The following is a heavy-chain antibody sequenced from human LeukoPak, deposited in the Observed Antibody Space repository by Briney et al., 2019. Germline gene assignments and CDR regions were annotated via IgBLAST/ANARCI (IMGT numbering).Heavy chain of an antibody. V-gene: IGHV3-21*01. J-gene: IGHJ4*02. CDR2: ISSSSSYI. CDR3: ARDRTTVTTFDY. CDR1: GFTFSSYA. D-gene: IGHD4-17*01. Sequence: GGSLRLSCEASGFTFSSYAMSWVRQAPGKGLEWVSSISSSSSYIYYADSVKGRFTISRDNAKNSLYLQMNTLRAEDTAVYYCARDRTTVTTFDYWGQGTLVTVSS.